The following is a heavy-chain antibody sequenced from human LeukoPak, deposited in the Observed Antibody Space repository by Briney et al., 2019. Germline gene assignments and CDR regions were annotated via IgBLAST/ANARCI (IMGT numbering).Heavy chain of an antibody. CDR1: GGTFSSYA. D-gene: IGHD5-18*01. Sequence: GASVKVSCKASGGTFSSYAISWVRQAPGQGLEWMGRIIPILGIANYAQKFRGRVTITADKSTSTAYMELSSLRSEDTAVYYCATVDTAIYGMDVWGQGTTVTVSS. CDR3: ATVDTAIYGMDV. CDR2: IIPILGIA. J-gene: IGHJ6*02. V-gene: IGHV1-69*04.